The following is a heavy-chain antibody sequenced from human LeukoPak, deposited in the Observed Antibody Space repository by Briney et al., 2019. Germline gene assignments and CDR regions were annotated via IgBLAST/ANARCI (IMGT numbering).Heavy chain of an antibody. Sequence: QPGGSLRLSCAASGFTFSSHAMNWVRQAPGKGLEWVSAISASGDSTYYADSVKGRFTISRDNSKNTLYLQMNSLRAEDTAVYYCAKGGYCSGGSCYHHYFDYWGQGTLVTVSS. J-gene: IGHJ4*02. D-gene: IGHD2-15*01. CDR1: GFTFSSHA. CDR2: ISASGDST. CDR3: AKGGYCSGGSCYHHYFDY. V-gene: IGHV3-23*01.